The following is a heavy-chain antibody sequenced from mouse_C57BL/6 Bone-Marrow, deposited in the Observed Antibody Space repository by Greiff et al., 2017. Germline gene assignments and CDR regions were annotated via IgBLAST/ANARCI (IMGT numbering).Heavy chain of an antibody. J-gene: IGHJ4*01. Sequence: VQLQQSGAELVRPGASVKLSCTASGFNIKDDYMHWVKQRPEQGLEWIGWIDPENGDTEYASKFQGKATITADTSSNTAYLQLSSLTSEDTAVYYCTALITTVVATDFYAMDYWGQGTSGTVAS. V-gene: IGHV14-4*01. CDR2: IDPENGDT. D-gene: IGHD1-1*01. CDR1: GFNIKDDY. CDR3: TALITTVVATDFYAMDY.